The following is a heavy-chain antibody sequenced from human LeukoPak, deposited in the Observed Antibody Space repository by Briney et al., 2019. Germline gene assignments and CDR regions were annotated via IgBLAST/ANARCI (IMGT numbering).Heavy chain of an antibody. CDR2: TYYSGST. V-gene: IGHV4-39*01. CDR1: GGSISSSSDY. CDR3: ARRKDGTRPFDY. J-gene: IGHJ4*02. D-gene: IGHD1-14*01. Sequence: SETLSLTRTVSGGSISSSSDYGGWIRQPPGKGLEWIGSTYYSGSTYYNPSLKSRFTTSVDTSKTQFSLKLRSVTAADKAVYYCARRKDGTRPFDYWGQGTLVTISS.